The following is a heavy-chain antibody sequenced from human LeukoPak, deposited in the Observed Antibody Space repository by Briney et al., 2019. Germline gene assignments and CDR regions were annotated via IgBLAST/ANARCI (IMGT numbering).Heavy chain of an antibody. CDR1: GFTFSSYS. J-gene: IGHJ4*02. D-gene: IGHD4-23*01. CDR3: ARDPAGAPCGGNH. Sequence: GGSLRLSCAASGFTFSSYSMNWVRQAPGKGLEWVSSISSSSSYIYYADSVRGRFTISRDNAKNSLYLQMNSLRAEDTAVYYCARDPAGAPCGGNHRGQGTLVTVSS. V-gene: IGHV3-21*01. CDR2: ISSSSSYI.